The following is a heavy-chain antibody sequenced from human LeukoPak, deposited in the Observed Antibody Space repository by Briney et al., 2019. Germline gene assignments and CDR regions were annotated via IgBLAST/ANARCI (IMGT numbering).Heavy chain of an antibody. CDR1: GFTFSSYT. CDR3: ARGHTAVTRHFDF. D-gene: IGHD4-17*01. V-gene: IGHV3-48*04. J-gene: IGHJ4*02. Sequence: GGSLRLSCAASGFTFSSYTMNWVRQAPGKGLEWVSYISSSSSTIYYADSVKGRFTISRDNAKNSLYLQMNSLRAEDTAVYYCARGHTAVTRHFDFWGQGTLVTVSS. CDR2: ISSSSSTI.